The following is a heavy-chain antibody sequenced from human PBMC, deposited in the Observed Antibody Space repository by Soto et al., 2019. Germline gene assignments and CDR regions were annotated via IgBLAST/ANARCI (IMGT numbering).Heavy chain of an antibody. V-gene: IGHV4-31*02. J-gene: IGHJ3*02. CDR3: ARARLRAVYAFDI. CDR2: IYYSGST. D-gene: IGHD5-12*01. Sequence: WTWIRQRPGKGLEWIGYIYYSGSTYYSPSLKSRLSISLDTSKNQFSLRLSSVTAADTAMYYCARARLRAVYAFDIWGQGTMVTVSS.